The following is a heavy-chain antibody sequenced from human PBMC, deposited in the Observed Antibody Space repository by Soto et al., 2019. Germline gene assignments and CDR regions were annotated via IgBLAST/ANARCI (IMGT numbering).Heavy chain of an antibody. CDR2: IYYSGST. Sequence: PSETLSLTCTVSGGSISSGDYYWSWIRQPPGKGLEWIGYIYYSGSTYYNPSLKSRVTISVDTSKNQFSLKLSSVTAADTAVYYCARGAYDSSGYYLLDYWGQGTLVTVSS. D-gene: IGHD3-22*01. CDR3: ARGAYDSSGYYLLDY. J-gene: IGHJ4*02. V-gene: IGHV4-30-4*01. CDR1: GGSISSGDYY.